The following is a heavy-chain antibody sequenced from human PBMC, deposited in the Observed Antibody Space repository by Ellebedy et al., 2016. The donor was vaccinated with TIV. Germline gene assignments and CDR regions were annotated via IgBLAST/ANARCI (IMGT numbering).Heavy chain of an antibody. CDR1: GYTFKNFD. V-gene: IGHV7-4-1*02. Sequence: AASVKVSCKASGYTFKNFDINWVRQAPGRGLEWMGWINTNTGNTESVPGFTGRFVFSLDTSVRTAYLQISSLQAEDTAIYYCARDRYYGGNYRGIDYWGQGTLVTVSS. CDR2: INTNTGNT. D-gene: IGHD4-23*01. J-gene: IGHJ4*02. CDR3: ARDRYYGGNYRGIDY.